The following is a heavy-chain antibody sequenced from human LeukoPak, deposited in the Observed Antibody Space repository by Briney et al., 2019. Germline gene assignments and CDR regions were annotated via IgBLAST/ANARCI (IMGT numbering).Heavy chain of an antibody. J-gene: IGHJ4*02. V-gene: IGHV3-74*03. D-gene: IGHD1-1*01. CDR2: IHPHGRYA. CDR3: VRGTNDWKGLGY. CDR1: GFAFSDYF. Sequence: GGSLRLSCAASGFAFSDYFMHWVRQSPEKGLVWVSDIHPHGRYAAYADSVRGRFTISRDDAKNTLYLQMNNLTSEDTAVYYCVRGTNDWKGLGYWGQGTLVTASS.